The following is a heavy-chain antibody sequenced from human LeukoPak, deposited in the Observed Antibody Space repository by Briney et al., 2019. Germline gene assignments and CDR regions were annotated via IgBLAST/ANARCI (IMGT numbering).Heavy chain of an antibody. CDR3: ARDPDSSPGSGVDY. V-gene: IGHV4-34*01. Sequence: INHSGSTNYNPSLKSRVTISVDTSKNQFSLKLSSVTAADTAVYYCARDPDSSPGSGVDYWGQGTLVTVSS. J-gene: IGHJ4*02. D-gene: IGHD6-13*01. CDR2: INHSGST.